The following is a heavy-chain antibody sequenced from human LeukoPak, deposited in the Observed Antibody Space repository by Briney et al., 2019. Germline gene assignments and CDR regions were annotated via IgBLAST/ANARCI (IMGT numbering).Heavy chain of an antibody. Sequence: GGSLRLSCAASGFTFSTYAMHWVRQAPGKGLECVAFIWPDGSKKYYADSVKGRFAISRENSKNTVYLQMNDLRPEDTALYFCAKISSSAESNFDYWGQGTLLTVSS. CDR2: IWPDGSKK. J-gene: IGHJ4*02. CDR3: AKISSSAESNFDY. D-gene: IGHD6-25*01. CDR1: GFTFSTYA. V-gene: IGHV3-30*02.